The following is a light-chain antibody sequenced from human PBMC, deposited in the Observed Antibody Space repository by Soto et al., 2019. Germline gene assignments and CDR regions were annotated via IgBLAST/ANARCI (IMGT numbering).Light chain of an antibody. CDR1: SGSIASNF. CDR2: EDN. Sequence: NFMLTQPHSVSESPGKTVTISCTRSSGSIASNFVQWYHQRPGSSPTTVIYEDNQRPSGVPASFSGSIDRATNAASPTISGLMNEDEADYCCPSYDSSNPWVFGGGTKLTVL. J-gene: IGLJ3*02. V-gene: IGLV6-57*01. CDR3: PSYDSSNPWV.